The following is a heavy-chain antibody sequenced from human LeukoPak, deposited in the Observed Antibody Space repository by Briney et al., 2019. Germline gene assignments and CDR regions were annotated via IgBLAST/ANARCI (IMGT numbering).Heavy chain of an antibody. J-gene: IGHJ4*02. V-gene: IGHV4-59*01. Sequence: SETLSLTCTVSGGSFNSYYWSWIRQPPGEGLEWIGYIYYSGSTNYNPSLKSRVTISIDMSKNQFSLKLRSVTAADTAVYYCARGPTKNYFDYWGQGTLVTVSS. CDR3: ARGPTKNYFDY. CDR1: GGSFNSYY. CDR2: IYYSGST.